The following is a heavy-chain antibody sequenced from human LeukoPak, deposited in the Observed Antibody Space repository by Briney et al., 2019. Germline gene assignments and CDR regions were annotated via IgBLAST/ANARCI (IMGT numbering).Heavy chain of an antibody. Sequence: SETLSLTCTVSGGSISSSSYYWGWIRQPPGKGLERIGSIYYSGSTYYNPSLKSRVTISVDTSKNQFSLKLSSVTAADTAVYYCASITIFGVVTYNWFDPWGQGTLVTVSS. CDR1: GGSISSSSYY. D-gene: IGHD3-3*01. CDR2: IYYSGST. V-gene: IGHV4-39*01. J-gene: IGHJ5*02. CDR3: ASITIFGVVTYNWFDP.